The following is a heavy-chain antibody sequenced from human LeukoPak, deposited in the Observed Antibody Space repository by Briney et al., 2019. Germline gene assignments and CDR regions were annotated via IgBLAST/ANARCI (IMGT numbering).Heavy chain of an antibody. CDR2: ISYDGSNK. J-gene: IGHJ4*02. CDR3: AKDEYYGSGSYDTPFDY. D-gene: IGHD3-10*01. V-gene: IGHV3-30*18. Sequence: GGSLRLSCAASGFTFSSYGMHWVRQAPGKGLEWVAVISYDGSNKYYADSVKGRFTISRDNSKNTLYLQMNSLRAEDRAVYYCAKDEYYGSGSYDTPFDYWGQGTLVTVSS. CDR1: GFTFSSYG.